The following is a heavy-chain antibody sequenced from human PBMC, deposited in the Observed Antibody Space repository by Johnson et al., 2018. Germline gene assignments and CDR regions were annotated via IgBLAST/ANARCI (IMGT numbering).Heavy chain of an antibody. V-gene: IGHV3-30*03. D-gene: IGHD6-13*01. CDR3: ATRTRIAATYAFDL. Sequence: QVQLVQSGGGVVQPGRSLRLSCAASGFTFSSYGMHWVRQAPGKGLEWVTVISYDGSNKCYADSVKGRFTISRDNSKNTLYLQMNSLRAEDPAVYYCATRTRIAATYAFDLWGQGTLVTVSS. CDR1: GFTFSSYG. J-gene: IGHJ3*01. CDR2: ISYDGSNK.